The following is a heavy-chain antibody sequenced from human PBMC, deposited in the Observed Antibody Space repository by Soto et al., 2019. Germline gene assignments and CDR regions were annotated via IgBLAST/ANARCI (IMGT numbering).Heavy chain of an antibody. Sequence: PGGSMRLSCAASGFTFSSYVMHWVRQAPGKGLEWVAVIWYDGSNKYYADPVKGRFYISRDNSKNTVSLHMNSLRAEDTAVYYCAKDVSFYCGGDCYFVYWGQGTLVTVSS. CDR1: GFTFSSYV. CDR2: IWYDGSNK. J-gene: IGHJ4*02. V-gene: IGHV3-33*06. D-gene: IGHD2-21*02. CDR3: AKDVSFYCGGDCYFVY.